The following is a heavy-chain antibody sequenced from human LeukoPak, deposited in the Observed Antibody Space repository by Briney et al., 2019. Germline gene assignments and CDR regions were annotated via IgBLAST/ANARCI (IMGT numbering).Heavy chain of an antibody. V-gene: IGHV4-34*01. Sequence: GSLRRSCAASGFTLRSYGMNWVRQPPGKGLEWIGEINHSGSTNYNPSLKSRVTISVDTSKNQFSLKLSSVTAADTAVYYCARGGLYCSGGSCSLWFDPWGQGTLVTVSS. J-gene: IGHJ5*02. CDR2: INHSGST. D-gene: IGHD2-15*01. CDR1: GFTLRSYG. CDR3: ARGGLYCSGGSCSLWFDP.